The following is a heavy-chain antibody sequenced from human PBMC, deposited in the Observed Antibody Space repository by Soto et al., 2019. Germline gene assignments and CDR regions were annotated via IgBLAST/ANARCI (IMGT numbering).Heavy chain of an antibody. CDR2: IYYSGST. CDR1: GGSISSSSYY. D-gene: IGHD6-13*01. V-gene: IGHV4-39*01. CDR3: ARNGAAAFVAFDI. Sequence: QLQLQESGPGLVKPSETLSLTCTVSGGSISSSSYYWGWIRQPPGKGLEWIGTIYYSGSTYYNPSLKSRVTISVDTSKNQFSLKMSSVTAADTAVYYCARNGAAAFVAFDIWGQGTMVSVSS. J-gene: IGHJ3*02.